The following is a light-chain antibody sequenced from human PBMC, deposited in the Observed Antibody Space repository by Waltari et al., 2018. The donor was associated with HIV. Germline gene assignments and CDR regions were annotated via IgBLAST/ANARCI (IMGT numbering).Light chain of an antibody. CDR1: NIGSKS. V-gene: IGLV3-21*04. CDR2: DDS. CDR3: QVWDSSSDHVV. Sequence: SYVLTQPPSVSVAPGKTARITCGGNNIGSKSVHWYQQKPGQAPVLVNYDDSDRPSGCPERFSGSNSGNTATLTISRVEAGDEADYYCQVWDSSSDHVVFGGGTKLTVL. J-gene: IGLJ2*01.